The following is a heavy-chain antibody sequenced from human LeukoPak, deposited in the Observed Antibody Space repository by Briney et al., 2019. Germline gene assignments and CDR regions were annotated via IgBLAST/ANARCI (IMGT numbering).Heavy chain of an antibody. CDR3: ARGAGSYEYYMDV. CDR1: GFTVSSNY. D-gene: IGHD3-10*01. V-gene: IGHV3-53*01. CDR2: IYSGGST. Sequence: GESLRLSCAASGFTVSSNYMSWVRQPPGKGVEWVAVIYSGGSTYYADSVKGRFTISRDNSKNTLYLQMNSLRAEDTAVYYCARGAGSYEYYMDVWGKGTTVTVSS. J-gene: IGHJ6*03.